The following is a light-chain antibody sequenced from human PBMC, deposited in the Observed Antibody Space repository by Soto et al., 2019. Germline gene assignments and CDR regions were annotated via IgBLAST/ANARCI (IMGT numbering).Light chain of an antibody. V-gene: IGKV1-5*01. CDR3: QQYSDYSGM. CDR1: QSISRW. Sequence: DIQMTQSPSTLSASVGDRVTITCRASQSISRWLAWHQQKPGKAPRLLIYDASNLQRGVPSRFSGSGSGTEFTLTSTTLPPEDFATYYCQQYSDYSGMFGQGTKVEIK. J-gene: IGKJ1*01. CDR2: DAS.